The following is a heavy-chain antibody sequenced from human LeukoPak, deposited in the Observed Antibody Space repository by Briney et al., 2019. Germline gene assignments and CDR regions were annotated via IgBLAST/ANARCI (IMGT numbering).Heavy chain of an antibody. J-gene: IGHJ4*02. CDR1: GGSISSSSYY. CDR2: IYYSWST. CDR3: ARQGIAVAGADY. V-gene: IGHV4-39*01. Sequence: SETLSLTCTVSGGSISSSSYYWVGIRQPPGKELEWIVSIYYSWSTYYNPSLKSRVTISVETSKNKFSLKLSSVTAADTAVYYCARQGIAVAGADYWGQGTLVTVSS. D-gene: IGHD6-19*01.